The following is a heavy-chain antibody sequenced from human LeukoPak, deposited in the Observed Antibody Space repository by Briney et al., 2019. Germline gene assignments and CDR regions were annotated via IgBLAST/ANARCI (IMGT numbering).Heavy chain of an antibody. CDR2: ISSSGSTI. J-gene: IGHJ3*02. D-gene: IGHD2-2*01. V-gene: IGHV3-48*03. Sequence: PGGSLRLSCAASGFTFSSYEMNWVRQAPGKGLEWVSYISSSGSTIYYADSVKGRFTISRDNAKNSLYLQMNSLRAEDTAVYYCARVYCSSTSCYFRYAFDIWGQGTMVTVSS. CDR3: ARVYCSSTSCYFRYAFDI. CDR1: GFTFSSYE.